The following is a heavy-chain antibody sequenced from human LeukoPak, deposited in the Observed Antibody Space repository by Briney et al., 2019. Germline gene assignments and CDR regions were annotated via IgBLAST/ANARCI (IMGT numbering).Heavy chain of an antibody. CDR3: ARDQTGVGYSYGYEFDY. D-gene: IGHD5-18*01. J-gene: IGHJ4*02. V-gene: IGHV3-21*01. Sequence: KSGGSLRLSCAASGFSFSSFTMNWVRQAPGKGLEWVSSISSSSSYIYYADSVEGRFTISRDNANNSLYLQMDSLRAEDTAVYYCARDQTGVGYSYGYEFDYWGQGTLVTVSS. CDR2: ISSSSSYI. CDR1: GFSFSSFT.